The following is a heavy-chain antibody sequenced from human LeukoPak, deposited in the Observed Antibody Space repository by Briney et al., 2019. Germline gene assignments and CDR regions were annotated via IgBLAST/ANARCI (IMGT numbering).Heavy chain of an antibody. D-gene: IGHD6-13*01. J-gene: IGHJ4*02. CDR1: GFTFSSYS. CDR2: ISSSSNYI. Sequence: KPGGSLRLSCAASGFTFSSYSMNWVRQAPGKGLEWVSSISSSSNYIYYADSVKGRFTISRDNAKNSLYLQMNSLRAEDTAVYCCARLRSGIAAAGRDYWGQGTLVTVSS. V-gene: IGHV3-21*01. CDR3: ARLRSGIAAAGRDY.